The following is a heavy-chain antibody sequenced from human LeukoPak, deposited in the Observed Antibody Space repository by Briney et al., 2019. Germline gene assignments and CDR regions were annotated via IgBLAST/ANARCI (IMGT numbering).Heavy chain of an antibody. CDR2: ISAYNGNT. J-gene: IGHJ4*02. CDR3: ARDDDILTGYLDFDY. CDR1: GYTFTSYG. D-gene: IGHD3-9*01. Sequence: ASVKVSCKASGYTFTSYGISWVRQAPGQGLEWMGWISAYNGNTNYAQKLQGRVTMTTDTSTSTAYMELRSLRSDDTAVYYCARDDDILTGYLDFDYWGQGTLVTVSS. V-gene: IGHV1-18*01.